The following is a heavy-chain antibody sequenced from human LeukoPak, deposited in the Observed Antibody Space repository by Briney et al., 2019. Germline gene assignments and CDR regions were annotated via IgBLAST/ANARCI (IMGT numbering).Heavy chain of an antibody. V-gene: IGHV3-64*04. CDR3: ARLGLGSIIRGAFDM. Sequence: GGSLRLSCSGSGLTLSTYAMHWVRQAPGKGLEYVSAIDTDGGGTYYADSVKGRFTISRDNAMNSLYLQMNSLRDEDTAVYYCARLGLGSIIRGAFDMWGQGTMVTVSS. CDR2: IDTDGGGT. CDR1: GLTLSTYA. D-gene: IGHD3-16*01. J-gene: IGHJ3*02.